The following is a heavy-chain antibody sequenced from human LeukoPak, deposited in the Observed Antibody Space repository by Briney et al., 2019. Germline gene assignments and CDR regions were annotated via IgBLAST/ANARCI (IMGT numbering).Heavy chain of an antibody. CDR3: ARAGHSSGWRISSWDY. Sequence: PSETLPLTCTVSGGSISSYYWSWIRQPPGKGLEWIGYIYYSGSTNYNPSLKSRVTISVDTSKNQFSLKLSSVTAADTAVYYCARAGHSSGWRISSWDYWGQGTLVTVSS. V-gene: IGHV4-59*01. J-gene: IGHJ4*02. CDR2: IYYSGST. CDR1: GGSISSYY. D-gene: IGHD6-19*01.